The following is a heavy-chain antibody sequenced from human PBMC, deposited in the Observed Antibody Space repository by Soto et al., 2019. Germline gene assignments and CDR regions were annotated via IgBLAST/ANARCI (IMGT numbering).Heavy chain of an antibody. CDR3: TTIPWSSSTPIHY. J-gene: IGHJ4*02. D-gene: IGHD2-2*02. CDR2: IYSGGST. V-gene: IGHV3-66*01. CDR1: EFTVSSNY. Sequence: EVQLVESGGGLVQPGGSLRLSCAASEFTVSSNYMSWVRQAPGKGLEWVSVIYSGGSTYYADSVKGRFTISRDNSKNTVYLPLTSLSAADTALYYSTTIPWSSSTPIHYWGQGTLVPLSS.